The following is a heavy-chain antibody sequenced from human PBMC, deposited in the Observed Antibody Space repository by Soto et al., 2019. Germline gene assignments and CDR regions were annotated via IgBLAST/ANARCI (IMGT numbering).Heavy chain of an antibody. V-gene: IGHV4-34*01. Sequence: SETLSITCAVYGGSFSGYYWSWIRQPPGKGLEWIGEINHSGSTNYNPSLKSRVTIAVYTSKNLFSLKLSSVTAADTAVYYCARRDSSSSEYFQHWGQGTLVTVSS. CDR1: GGSFSGYY. J-gene: IGHJ1*01. D-gene: IGHD6-6*01. CDR2: INHSGST. CDR3: ARRDSSSSEYFQH.